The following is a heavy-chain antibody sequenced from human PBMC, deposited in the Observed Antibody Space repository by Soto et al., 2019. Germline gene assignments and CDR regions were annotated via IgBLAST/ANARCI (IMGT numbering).Heavy chain of an antibody. J-gene: IGHJ6*02. CDR3: AKGQRGWAYYYYYAMDV. V-gene: IGHV3-30*18. CDR1: GFTFSNYG. Sequence: QVQLVESGGGVVQPGRSLRLSCAASGFTFSNYGMHWVRQAPGKGLEWVAVISYDGSNTDYADSVKGRFTISRDNSKNTLYMKMNRLRDEDTSVYFCAKGQRGWAYYYYYAMDVWGQGTTVTVSS. CDR2: ISYDGSNT. D-gene: IGHD6-19*01.